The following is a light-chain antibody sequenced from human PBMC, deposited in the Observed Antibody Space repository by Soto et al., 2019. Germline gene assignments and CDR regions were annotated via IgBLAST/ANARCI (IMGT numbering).Light chain of an antibody. CDR3: QQYNNWPQT. Sequence: EIVLTQSPGTLSLSPGERATLSCRASQSISSSYLAWYQQRPGQAPRLLIFGASYRATGIPDRFSGSGSGTDFTLTISRLEPEDFAVYYCQQYNNWPQTFGQGTKVEIK. CDR2: GAS. J-gene: IGKJ1*01. CDR1: QSISSSY. V-gene: IGKV3-20*01.